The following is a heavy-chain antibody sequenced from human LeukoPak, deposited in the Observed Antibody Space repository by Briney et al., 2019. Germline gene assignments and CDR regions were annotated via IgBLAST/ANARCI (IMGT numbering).Heavy chain of an antibody. Sequence: GGSLRLSCAASGFTFSSYWMSWVRQAPGKGLEWVANIKQDGSEKYYVDSVKGRFTISRDNAKNSLYLQMNSLRAEDTAVYYCARGPDVGYYYYYMDVWGKGTTVTISS. D-gene: IGHD1-14*01. V-gene: IGHV3-7*01. J-gene: IGHJ6*03. CDR2: IKQDGSEK. CDR1: GFTFSSYW. CDR3: ARGPDVGYYYYYMDV.